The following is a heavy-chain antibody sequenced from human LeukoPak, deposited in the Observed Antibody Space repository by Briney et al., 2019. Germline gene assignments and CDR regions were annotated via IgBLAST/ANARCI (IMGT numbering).Heavy chain of an antibody. CDR3: ARDLRRATYYYDSSGYYFGHY. CDR2: ISAYNGNT. CDR1: GYTFTSYG. D-gene: IGHD3-22*01. J-gene: IGHJ4*02. V-gene: IGHV1-18*01. Sequence: ASVKVSCKASGYTFTSYGISWVRQAPGQGLERMGWISAYNGNTNYAQKLQGRVTMTTDTSTSTAYMELRSLRSDDTAVYYCARDLRRATYYYDSSGYYFGHYWGQGTLVTVSS.